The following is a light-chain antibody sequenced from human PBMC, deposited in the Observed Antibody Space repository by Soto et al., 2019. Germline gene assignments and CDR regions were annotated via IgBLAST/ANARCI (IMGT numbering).Light chain of an antibody. CDR3: QQRSNWPLT. V-gene: IGKV3-11*01. CDR1: QSVSSY. Sequence: EIVLTQSPATLSLSPGERATLSCRASQSVSSYLAWYQQKPGQAPRLLIYDASNRATGVPARFSGSGSGTDFTLTISSLEPEDFAVYYCQQRSNWPLTFGGGTKLELK. J-gene: IGKJ4*01. CDR2: DAS.